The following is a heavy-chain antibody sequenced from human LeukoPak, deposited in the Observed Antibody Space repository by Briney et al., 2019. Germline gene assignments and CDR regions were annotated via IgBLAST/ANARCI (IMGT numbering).Heavy chain of an antibody. J-gene: IGHJ4*02. D-gene: IGHD5-18*01. CDR1: GGSISSYY. V-gene: IGHV4-59*08. CDR3: ASGGELWYYFDY. Sequence: SETLSLTCTVSGGSISSYYWSWIRQTPGKGLEWIGDIYYSGSTNYNPSLKSRVTISVDTSKNQFSLKLSSVTAADTAVYYCASGGELWYYFDYWGQGTLVTVSS. CDR2: IYYSGST.